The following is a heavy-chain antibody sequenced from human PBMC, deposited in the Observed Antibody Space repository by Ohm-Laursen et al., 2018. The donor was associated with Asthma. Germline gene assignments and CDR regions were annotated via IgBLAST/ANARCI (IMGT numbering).Heavy chain of an antibody. CDR2: ISYDGSNK. J-gene: IGHJ1*01. D-gene: IGHD4-17*01. V-gene: IGHV3-30*03. CDR3: ARDSSDYGDPGYFQH. Sequence: SLRLSCAASGFFFSPFGMHWVRQAPGKGLEWVAVISYDGSNKYYADSVKGRFTISRDNSKNTLYLQMNSLRAEDTAVYYCARDSSDYGDPGYFQHWGQGTLVTVSS. CDR1: GFFFSPFG.